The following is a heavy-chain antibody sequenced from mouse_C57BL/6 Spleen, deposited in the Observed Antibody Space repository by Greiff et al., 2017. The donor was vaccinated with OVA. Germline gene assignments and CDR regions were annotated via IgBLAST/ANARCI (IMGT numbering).Heavy chain of an antibody. CDR2: IYPGDGDT. Sequence: QVQLKQSGPELVKPGASVKISCKASGYAFSSSWMNWVKQRPGKGLEWIGRIYPGDGDTNYNGKFKGKATLTADKSSSTAYMQLSSLTSEDSAVYFCAREDYYGSSHCAMDYWGQGTSVTVSS. V-gene: IGHV1-82*01. J-gene: IGHJ4*01. CDR3: AREDYYGSSHCAMDY. CDR1: GYAFSSSW. D-gene: IGHD1-1*01.